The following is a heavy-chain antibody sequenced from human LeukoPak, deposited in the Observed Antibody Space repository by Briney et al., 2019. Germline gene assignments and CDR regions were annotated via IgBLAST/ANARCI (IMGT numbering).Heavy chain of an antibody. D-gene: IGHD1-26*01. CDR1: GFTFSSYS. V-gene: IGHV3-48*02. CDR2: ITSGSSSI. Sequence: GGSLRLSCAASGFTFSSYSMNWVRQAPGKALEWVSYITSGSSSIYYADAVKGRFTISRDNAKNSLYLQMNSLRDEDTALYYCARALRGVGASYYYGLDVWGQGTTVTVSS. J-gene: IGHJ6*02. CDR3: ARALRGVGASYYYGLDV.